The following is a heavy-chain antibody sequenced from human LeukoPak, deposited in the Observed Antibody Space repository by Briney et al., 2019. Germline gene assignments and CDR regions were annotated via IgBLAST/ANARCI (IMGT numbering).Heavy chain of an antibody. V-gene: IGHV3-30-3*01. CDR3: ATAPGYYDSSGYYYPY. D-gene: IGHD3-22*01. CDR2: ISYDGSNK. Sequence: PGGSLSLSCAASGFTFSSYAMHWVRQAPGKGLEWVAVISYDGSNKYYADSVKGRFTISRDNSKNTLYLQMNSLRAEDTAVYYCATAPGYYDSSGYYYPYWGQGTLVTVSS. J-gene: IGHJ4*02. CDR1: GFTFSSYA.